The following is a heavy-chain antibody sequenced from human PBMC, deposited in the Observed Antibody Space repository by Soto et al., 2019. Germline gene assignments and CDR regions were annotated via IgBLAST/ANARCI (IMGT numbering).Heavy chain of an antibody. J-gene: IGHJ4*02. V-gene: IGHV1-18*01. CDR1: GYMFTSYA. CDR3: AIEYSSSPPYYPIGY. Sequence: ASVKVSCKASGYMFTSYAISWVRQAPGQGLEWMGWISAYNGNAKYAQILLGRVTMTTDESTSTAYMELSSLRSEDTAVYYCAIEYSSSPPYYPIGYWGQGTLVTVSS. CDR2: ISAYNGNA. D-gene: IGHD6-6*01.